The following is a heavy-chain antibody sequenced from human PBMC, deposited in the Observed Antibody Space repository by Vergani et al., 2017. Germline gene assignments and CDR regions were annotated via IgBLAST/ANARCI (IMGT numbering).Heavy chain of an antibody. Sequence: QVQLQESGPGLVKPSQTLSLTCTVSGGSISSGSYYWSWIRQPAGKGLEWIGRIYTSGSTNYNPSLKSRVTISVDTSKNQFSLKMSSVTAADTAVYYCAREEGEIGDPGAFDPWGQGTLVTVSS. CDR2: IYTSGST. V-gene: IGHV4-61*02. CDR1: GGSISSGSYY. D-gene: IGHD3-16*01. J-gene: IGHJ5*02. CDR3: AREEGEIGDPGAFDP.